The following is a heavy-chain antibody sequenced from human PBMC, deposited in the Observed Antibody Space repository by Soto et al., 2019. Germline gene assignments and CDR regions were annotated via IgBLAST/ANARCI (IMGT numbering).Heavy chain of an antibody. J-gene: IGHJ5*02. CDR1: GGSSSSNNNC. D-gene: IGHD5-18*01. Sequence: SETLSLTCTVSGGSSSSNNNCWSWIRQPPGEGLEWIGFISYSGTTSYSPSLKSRVAISLDTSKNQFSLSLSSVTAADTAVYYCARGRGYSYGLDPWGQGTLVTVSS. CDR2: ISYSGTT. CDR3: ARGRGYSYGLDP. V-gene: IGHV4-30-4*01.